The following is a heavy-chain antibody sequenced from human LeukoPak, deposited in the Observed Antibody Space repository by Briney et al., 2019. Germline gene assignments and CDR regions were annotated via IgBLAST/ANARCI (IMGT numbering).Heavy chain of an antibody. CDR1: GFTFSSYS. J-gene: IGHJ4*02. CDR3: ASLADYGGNRG. D-gene: IGHD4-23*01. CDR2: ISSSSSYI. Sequence: GGSLRLSCAASGFTFSSYSMNWVRQAPGKGLEWVSSISSSSSYIYYADSVKGRFTISRDNAKNSLYLQMNSLRAEDSAVYYCASLADYGGNRGWGQGTLVTVSS. V-gene: IGHV3-21*01.